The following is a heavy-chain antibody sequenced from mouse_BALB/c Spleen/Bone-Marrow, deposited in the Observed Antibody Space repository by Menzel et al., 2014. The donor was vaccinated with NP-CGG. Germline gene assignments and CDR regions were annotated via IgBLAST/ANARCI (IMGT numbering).Heavy chain of an antibody. CDR3: VRGGNYRFDY. D-gene: IGHD2-1*01. V-gene: IGHV1-82*01. Sequence: QVQLKQSGPELVKPGASVKISCKASGYAFSSSWMNWVKQRPGRGLEWIGRIYPGDGDINYNGNFKGKATLTADKSSSTAYMQLSGLASVDSAVCFCVRGGNYRFDYWGQGTTLTVSS. CDR2: IYPGDGDI. CDR1: GYAFSSSW. J-gene: IGHJ2*01.